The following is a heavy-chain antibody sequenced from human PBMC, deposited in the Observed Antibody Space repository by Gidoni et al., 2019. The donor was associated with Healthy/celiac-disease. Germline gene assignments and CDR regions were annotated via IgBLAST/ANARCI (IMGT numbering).Heavy chain of an antibody. J-gene: IGHJ4*02. CDR2: ISGSGGST. CDR3: AIEWEYYYDSSGTSTGDY. Sequence: EVQLLESGGGLVQPGGSLRLSCAASGFTFSSYAMSWVRQAPGKGLEWVSAISGSGGSTYYADSVKGRFTISRDNSKNTLYLQMNSLRAEDTAVYYCAIEWEYYYDSSGTSTGDYWGQGTLVTVSS. D-gene: IGHD3-22*01. CDR1: GFTFSSYA. V-gene: IGHV3-23*01.